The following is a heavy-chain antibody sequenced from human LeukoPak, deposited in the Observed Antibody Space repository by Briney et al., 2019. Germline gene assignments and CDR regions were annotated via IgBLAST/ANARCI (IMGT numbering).Heavy chain of an antibody. CDR1: GLTFSSYG. CDR2: IRYDGSNK. Sequence: GGSLRLSCAASGLTFSSYGIHWVRQAPGKGLEWVAFIRYDGSNKYYADSVKGRFTISRDNSKNTLYLQMNSLRAEDTAVYYCAKGTLIAVDNWGQGTLVTVSS. J-gene: IGHJ4*02. CDR3: AKGTLIAVDN. V-gene: IGHV3-30*02. D-gene: IGHD6-19*01.